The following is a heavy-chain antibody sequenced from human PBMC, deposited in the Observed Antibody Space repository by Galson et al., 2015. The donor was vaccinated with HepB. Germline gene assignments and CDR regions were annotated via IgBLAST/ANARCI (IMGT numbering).Heavy chain of an antibody. Sequence: SVTVSCKASGGTFSSYAISWVRQAPGQGLEWMGRIIPILGIANYAQKFQGRVTITADKSTSTAYMELSSLRSEDTAVYYCARGGGDGYNYEGSGFDYWGQGTLVTVSS. J-gene: IGHJ4*02. CDR3: ARGGGDGYNYEGSGFDY. CDR1: GGTFSSYA. V-gene: IGHV1-69*04. CDR2: IIPILGIA. D-gene: IGHD5-24*01.